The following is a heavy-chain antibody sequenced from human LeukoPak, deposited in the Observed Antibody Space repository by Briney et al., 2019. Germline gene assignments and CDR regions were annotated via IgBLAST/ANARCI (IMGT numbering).Heavy chain of an antibody. CDR1: GFTFSSYW. J-gene: IGHJ5*02. V-gene: IGHV3-74*01. CDR2: INSDGSST. CDR3: ARPSGYCSGGSCPRWFDP. Sequence: GGSLRLCCAASGFTFSSYWMHWDRQAPGKGLVWVSRINSDGSSTSYADSVKGRFTISRDNAKNTLYLQMNSLRAEDTAVYYCARPSGYCSGGSCPRWFDPWGQGTLVTVSS. D-gene: IGHD2-15*01.